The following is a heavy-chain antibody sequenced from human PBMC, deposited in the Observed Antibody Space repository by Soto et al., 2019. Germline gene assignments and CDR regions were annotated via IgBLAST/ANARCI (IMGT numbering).Heavy chain of an antibody. CDR2: ILGGGGAT. J-gene: IGHJ6*02. V-gene: IGHV3-23*01. CDR1: GFTSNNFA. D-gene: IGHD3-22*01. CDR3: ARHDDYDSTGVYGMDV. Sequence: EVQLLESGGGLVQPGGSLRLSCAASGFTSNNFAMNWVRQAPGKGLEWVSRILGGGGATYYADCVEGRFTISRDSTNNTLYLEMNSLRVDDTAVYYCARHDDYDSTGVYGMDVWGQGTTVIVSS.